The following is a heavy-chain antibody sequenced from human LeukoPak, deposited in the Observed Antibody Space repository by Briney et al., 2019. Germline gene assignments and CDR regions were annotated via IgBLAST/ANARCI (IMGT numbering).Heavy chain of an antibody. CDR3: ARLGYYYDSSGYFQH. CDR1: GGSISIYY. Sequence: SETLSLTCTVSGGSISIYYWSWIRQPPGKGLEWIGYIYYSGSTNYNPSLKSRVTISVDTSKNQFSLKLSSVTAADTAVYYCARLGYYYDSSGYFQHWGQGTLVTVSS. D-gene: IGHD3-22*01. J-gene: IGHJ1*01. V-gene: IGHV4-59*08. CDR2: IYYSGST.